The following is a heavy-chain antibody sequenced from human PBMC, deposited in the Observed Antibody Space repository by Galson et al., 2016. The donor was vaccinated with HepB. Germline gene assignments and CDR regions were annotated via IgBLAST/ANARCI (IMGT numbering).Heavy chain of an antibody. Sequence: TLSLTCTVSGGSISSGGHYWSWIRQHPGKGLEWIGYIYYSGTTYYNPSLKSRVTISKDASKNQFSLILTSVTAADTAVYYCARGADDKLTRCPYYYYYYMDVWGKGTTVTVSS. V-gene: IGHV4-31*03. CDR3: ARGADDKLTRCPYYYYYYMDV. J-gene: IGHJ6*03. CDR2: IYYSGTT. D-gene: IGHD3-9*01. CDR1: GGSISSGGHY.